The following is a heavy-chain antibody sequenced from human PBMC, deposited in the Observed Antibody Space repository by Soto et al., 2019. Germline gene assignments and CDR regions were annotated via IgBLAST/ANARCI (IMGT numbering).Heavy chain of an antibody. CDR3: ARESCGGDCYSGLDQ. CDR2: INTYSGNT. CDR1: GYTFTTCA. D-gene: IGHD2-21*02. J-gene: IGHJ4*02. Sequence: GASVKVSCKPSGYTFTTCAISWVRQAPGQGLEWMGWINTYSGNTNYAQKLQGRVTMTTDTSTSTAYMELRSLRSDDTAVYYCARESCGGDCYSGLDQWGQGTLVTVSS. V-gene: IGHV1-18*01.